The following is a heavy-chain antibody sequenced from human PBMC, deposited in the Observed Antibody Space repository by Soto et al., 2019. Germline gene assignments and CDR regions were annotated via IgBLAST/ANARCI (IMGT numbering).Heavy chain of an antibody. CDR3: AGPGTTTYYYGMDV. J-gene: IGHJ6*02. Sequence: EVQLLESGGGLVQPGGSLRLSCAASGFTFSSYAMSWVRQAPGKGLGWVSAISCSGGSTYYADSVKGRFTISRDNSKNSLYLQMNSLRTEDTAVYYCAGPGTTTYYYGMDVWGQGTTVTVSS. CDR1: GFTFSSYA. V-gene: IGHV3-23*01. CDR2: ISCSGGST. D-gene: IGHD1-1*01.